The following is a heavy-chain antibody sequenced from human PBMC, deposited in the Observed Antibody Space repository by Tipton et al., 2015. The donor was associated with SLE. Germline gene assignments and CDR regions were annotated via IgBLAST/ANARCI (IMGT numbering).Heavy chain of an antibody. J-gene: IGHJ4*02. Sequence: SLRLSCAASGFTVRSNYMSWVRQAPGKGLEWVSVIYSGGTTYYADSVKGRFTISRDDSKNTLYLQMHSLTPEDTAVYYCARDGFNRYYFDYWGQGTLVTVSS. CDR2: IYSGGTT. V-gene: IGHV3-66*02. CDR3: ARDGFNRYYFDY. D-gene: IGHD5-24*01. CDR1: GFTVRSNY.